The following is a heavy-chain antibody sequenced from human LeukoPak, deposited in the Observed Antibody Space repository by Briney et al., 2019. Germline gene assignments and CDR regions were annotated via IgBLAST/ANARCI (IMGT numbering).Heavy chain of an antibody. J-gene: IGHJ6*03. Sequence: GGSLRLSCAASGFAFTSYHMHWLRQAPGKGLEWVAAVGYDGSNKYYLDSVKGRFTISRDNSKNTLYLQMNSLRAEDTAVYFCAKAGTTSWTHSLYYYYMDVWGKGTTVTVSS. CDR1: GFAFTSYH. V-gene: IGHV3-33*03. CDR3: AKAGTTSWTHSLYYYYMDV. D-gene: IGHD2-2*01. CDR2: VGYDGSNK.